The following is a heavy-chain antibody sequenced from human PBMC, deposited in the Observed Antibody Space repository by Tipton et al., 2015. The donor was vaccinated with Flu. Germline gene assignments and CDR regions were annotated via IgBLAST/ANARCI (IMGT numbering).Heavy chain of an antibody. CDR3: ARSSRDNCGGSCFPLDY. Sequence: TLSLTCTVSGGSISRGSYYWNWIRQPAGKGLEWIGRIYTNTNTNYKPSLKSRVTMSVDTFKNQFSLRLSSVTAADTAVYYCARSSRDNCGGSCFPLDYRGQGTLVTVS. D-gene: IGHD2-15*01. CDR2: IYTNTNT. V-gene: IGHV4-61*02. J-gene: IGHJ4*02. CDR1: GGSISRGSYY.